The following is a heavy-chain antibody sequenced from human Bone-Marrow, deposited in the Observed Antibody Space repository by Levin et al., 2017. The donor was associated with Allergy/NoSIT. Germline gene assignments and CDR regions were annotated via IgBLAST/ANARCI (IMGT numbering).Heavy chain of an antibody. CDR1: GATFSDSH. D-gene: IGHD3-16*01. CDR3: ARGFENIHEWVWS. V-gene: IGHV3-11*01. Sequence: GGSLRLSCAVSGATFSDSHMSWIRQAPGKGLEWVAYIRSRGESIYYADSVKGRFTISRDDAKNSLFLQMSSLRAEDTALYYCARGFENIHEWVWSWGQGTLVTVST. CDR2: IRSRGESI. J-gene: IGHJ5*02.